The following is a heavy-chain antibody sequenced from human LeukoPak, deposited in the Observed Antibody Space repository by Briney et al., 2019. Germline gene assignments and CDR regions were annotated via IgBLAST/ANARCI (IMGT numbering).Heavy chain of an antibody. Sequence: GGSLRLSCAASGFIFSHYTMTWVRQAPGKGLEWVSSINGSGDATKYADSVMGRFTVSRDNSKNTVSLQMNSLRAEDTAMYYCVKSDCGSDGCKLLSFWGQGTLVTASS. V-gene: IGHV3-23*01. D-gene: IGHD2-21*01. CDR1: GFIFSHYT. J-gene: IGHJ4*02. CDR2: INGSGDAT. CDR3: VKSDCGSDGCKLLSF.